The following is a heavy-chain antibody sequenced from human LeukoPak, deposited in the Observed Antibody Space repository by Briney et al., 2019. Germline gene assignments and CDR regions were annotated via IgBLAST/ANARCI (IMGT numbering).Heavy chain of an antibody. CDR1: GYTFTGYY. CDR2: INPNSGGT. V-gene: IGHV1-2*02. CDR3: ARPPYCSGGSCYLDY. J-gene: IGHJ4*02. D-gene: IGHD2-15*01. Sequence: GASVKVSCKASGYTFTGYYMHWVRQAPGQGLEWMGWINPNSGGTNYAQKFQGRVTMTRDTSISTAYMELSRLRSDDTAVYYCARPPYCSGGSCYLDYWGQGTLVTVSS.